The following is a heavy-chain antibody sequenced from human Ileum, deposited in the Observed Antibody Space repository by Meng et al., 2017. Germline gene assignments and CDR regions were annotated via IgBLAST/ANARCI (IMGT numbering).Heavy chain of an antibody. J-gene: IGHJ4*02. CDR2: IKPDGRTT. CDR3: ARDWDWVVWDY. V-gene: IGHV3-74*01. CDR1: GFTFSTYS. D-gene: IGHD3/OR15-3a*01. Sequence: EVQLVESGGGLVQPGGSLTLSCAAPGFTFSTYSMHWVRQAPGKGLVWVSQIKPDGRTTAYADSVKGRFTISRDNAKSTLYLEMNSLRAEDAAVYYCARDWDWVVWDYWGQGTLVTVSS.